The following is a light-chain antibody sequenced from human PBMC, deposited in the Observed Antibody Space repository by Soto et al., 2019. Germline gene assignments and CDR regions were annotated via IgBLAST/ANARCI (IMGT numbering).Light chain of an antibody. J-gene: IGKJ1*01. CDR3: QHSET. CDR2: GAS. CDR1: QSVSSN. Sequence: EIVMTHSPATLSVSPGERATLSCRASQSVSSNLAWYQQKPGQAPRLLIYGASTRATGIPARFSGSESGPEFTLTISSLQSEDVAVYYCQHSETFGQGTKVDIK. V-gene: IGKV3-15*01.